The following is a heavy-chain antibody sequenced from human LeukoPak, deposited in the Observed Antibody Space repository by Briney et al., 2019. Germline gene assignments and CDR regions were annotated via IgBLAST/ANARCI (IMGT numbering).Heavy chain of an antibody. CDR1: GGSFSGYY. Sequence: PETLSLTCAVYGGSFSGYYWSWIRQPPGKGLEWIGEINHSGSTNYNPSLKSRVTISVDTSKNQFSLKLSSVTAADTAVYYCARGSSSWYRPYYGMDVWGQGTTVTVSS. J-gene: IGHJ6*02. V-gene: IGHV4-34*01. CDR3: ARGSSSWYRPYYGMDV. D-gene: IGHD6-13*01. CDR2: INHSGST.